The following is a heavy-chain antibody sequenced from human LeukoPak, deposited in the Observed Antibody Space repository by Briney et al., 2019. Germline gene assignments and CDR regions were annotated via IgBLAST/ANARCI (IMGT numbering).Heavy chain of an antibody. D-gene: IGHD2-15*01. V-gene: IGHV1-18*01. CDR2: ISAYNGNT. J-gene: IGHJ4*02. Sequence: ASVKVSCKASGCTFTSYGISWVRQAPGQGLEWMGWISAYNGNTNYAQKLQGRVTMTTDTSTSTAYMELRSLRSDDTAVYYCARVSPPWYCSGGSCSNYFDYWDQGTLVTVSS. CDR1: GCTFTSYG. CDR3: ARVSPPWYCSGGSCSNYFDY.